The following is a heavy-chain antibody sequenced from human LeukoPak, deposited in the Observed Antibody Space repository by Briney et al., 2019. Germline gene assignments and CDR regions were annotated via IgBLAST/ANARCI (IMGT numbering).Heavy chain of an antibody. J-gene: IGHJ4*02. D-gene: IGHD4-23*01. CDR1: GGSIRTSSYS. Sequence: PSGTLSLTCTVSGGSIRTSSYSWGWIRQPPGKGLEWIGIIYYSGTTYYNPSHKSRVTISADTSNNQFSLKVSSVTAADTAVYYCARGEDAVVLPATPDYWGQGTLVTVSS. CDR3: ARGEDAVVLPATPDY. CDR2: IYYSGTT. V-gene: IGHV4-39*01.